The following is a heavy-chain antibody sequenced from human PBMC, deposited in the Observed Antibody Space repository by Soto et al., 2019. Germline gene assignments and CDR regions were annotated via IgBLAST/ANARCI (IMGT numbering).Heavy chain of an antibody. Sequence: QVHLVESGGGVVQPGTSLRLSCAASGFSFSIFGMHWVRQAPGKGLEWVAGIWYDESNKYYADSVKGRFSISRDNSKNTLYLQMNSLRAEDTAVYYCARDDKDEYGADRGGFGCWGQGTLVTVSS. V-gene: IGHV3-33*01. D-gene: IGHD2-8*01. CDR1: GFSFSIFG. CDR3: ARDDKDEYGADRGGFGC. CDR2: IWYDESNK. J-gene: IGHJ4*02.